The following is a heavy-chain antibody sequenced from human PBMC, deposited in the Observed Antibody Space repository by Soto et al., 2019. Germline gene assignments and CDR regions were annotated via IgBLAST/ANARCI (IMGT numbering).Heavy chain of an antibody. J-gene: IGHJ6*02. V-gene: IGHV1-18*01. CDR3: ARDLYDFWSGYYYYYYGMDV. CDR2: IGAYNGNT. CDR1: GYTFTSYG. Sequence: ASVKVSCKASGYTFTSYGISWVRQAPGQGLEWMGWIGAYNGNTNYAQKLQGRVTMTTDTSTSTAYMELRSLRSDDTAVYYCARDLYDFWSGYYYYYYGMDVWGQGTTVTVSS. D-gene: IGHD3-3*01.